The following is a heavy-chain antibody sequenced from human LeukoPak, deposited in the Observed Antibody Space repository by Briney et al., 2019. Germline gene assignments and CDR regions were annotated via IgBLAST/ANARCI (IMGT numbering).Heavy chain of an antibody. Sequence: SETLSLTCTVSGGSISSSSYYWGWIRQPPGKGLEWIGSIYYSGSTYYNPSLKSRVTISVDTSKNQSSLKLSSVTAADTAVYYCARFIAAATYYFDYWGQGTLVTVSS. J-gene: IGHJ4*02. V-gene: IGHV4-39*01. CDR1: GGSISSSSYY. CDR3: ARFIAAATYYFDY. D-gene: IGHD6-13*01. CDR2: IYYSGST.